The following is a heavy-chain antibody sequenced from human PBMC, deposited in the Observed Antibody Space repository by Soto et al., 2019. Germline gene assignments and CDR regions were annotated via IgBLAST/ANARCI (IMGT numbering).Heavy chain of an antibody. Sequence: GGSLRLSCAASGFTFSSYAMSWVRQAPGKGLEWVSAISGSGGSTYYADSVKGRFTISRDNSKNTLYLQMNSLRAEDTAVYYCANRAQLSSSLDYYYMDVWGKGTTVTVSS. CDR3: ANRAQLSSSLDYYYMDV. CDR1: GFTFSSYA. J-gene: IGHJ6*03. D-gene: IGHD6-13*01. CDR2: ISGSGGST. V-gene: IGHV3-23*01.